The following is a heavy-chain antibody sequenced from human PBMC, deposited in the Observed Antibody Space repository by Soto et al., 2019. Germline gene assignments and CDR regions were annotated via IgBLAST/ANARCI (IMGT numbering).Heavy chain of an antibody. CDR3: AREPSSSWYFRYFDY. D-gene: IGHD6-13*01. Sequence: HPGGSLRLSCAASGFTFSSYAMHWVRQAPGKGLEWVAVISYDGSNKYYADSVKGRFTISRDNSKNTLYLQMNSLRAEDTAVYYCAREPSSSWYFRYFDYWGQGTLVTVSS. V-gene: IGHV3-30-3*01. CDR1: GFTFSSYA. J-gene: IGHJ4*02. CDR2: ISYDGSNK.